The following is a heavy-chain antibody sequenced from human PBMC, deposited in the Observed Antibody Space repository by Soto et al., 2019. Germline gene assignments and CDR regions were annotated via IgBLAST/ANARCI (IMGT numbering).Heavy chain of an antibody. CDR3: ARVVLTITRGGFDA. CDR2: ISHSGTS. CDR1: GGSISSSHW. D-gene: IGHD3-9*01. Sequence: QVQLQESGPGLVKPSGTLSLTCAVSGGSISSSHWWTWVRQSPGKGLEYIGEISHSGTSNSNPSLKSRVTLSVDKSKNHFSLTLTSVTAADTAVYYCARVVLTITRGGFDAWGQGTLVIVSS. V-gene: IGHV4-4*02. J-gene: IGHJ3*01.